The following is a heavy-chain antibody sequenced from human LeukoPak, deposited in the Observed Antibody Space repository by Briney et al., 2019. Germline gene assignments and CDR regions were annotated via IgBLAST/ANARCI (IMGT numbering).Heavy chain of an antibody. Sequence: GGSLRLSCAGSGFTFSSYAMNWVRQAPGKGLEWVSSISHSGSLSYADSVKGRFTISRDKSKNTLYLQMSSLRADDTAVYYCARDRSVTTAERIGAFDIWGQGTMVTVSS. CDR3: ARDRSVTTAERIGAFDI. CDR2: ISHSGSL. CDR1: GFTFSSYA. J-gene: IGHJ3*02. V-gene: IGHV3-23*01. D-gene: IGHD1-1*01.